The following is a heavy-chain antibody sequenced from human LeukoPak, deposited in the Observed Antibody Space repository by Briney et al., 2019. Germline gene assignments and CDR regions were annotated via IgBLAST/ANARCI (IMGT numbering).Heavy chain of an antibody. J-gene: IGHJ6*02. CDR3: ARERVYYYYGMDV. Sequence: PSETLSLTCTVSGGSISSYYWSWIRQPAGKGLEWIGRIYTSGSTNYNPSLKSRVTMSVYTSKNQISLKLSSVTAADTAVYYCARERVYYYYGMDVWGQGTTVTVSS. CDR1: GGSISSYY. CDR2: IYTSGST. V-gene: IGHV4-4*07.